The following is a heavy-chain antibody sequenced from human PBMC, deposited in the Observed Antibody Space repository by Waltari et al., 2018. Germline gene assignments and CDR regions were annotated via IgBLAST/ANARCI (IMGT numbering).Heavy chain of an antibody. J-gene: IGHJ4*02. CDR1: GGSFSGYY. CDR2: INHSGST. D-gene: IGHD6-13*01. V-gene: IGHV4-34*01. Sequence: QVQLQQWGAGLLKPSETLSLTCAVYGGSFSGYYWSWIRQPPGKGLEWIGEINHSGSTNDNPSLKSRVTISVDTSKNQFSLKLSSVTAADTAVYYCARLSVYSRIFDYWGQGTLVIVSS. CDR3: ARLSVYSRIFDY.